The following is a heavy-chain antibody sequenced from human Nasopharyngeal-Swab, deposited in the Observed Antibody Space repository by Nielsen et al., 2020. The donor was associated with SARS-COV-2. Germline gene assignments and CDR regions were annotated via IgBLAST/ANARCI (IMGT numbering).Heavy chain of an antibody. CDR2: ISAYNGNT. CDR1: GYTFTSYG. Sequence: ASVKVSYKASGYTFTSYGISWVRQAPGQGLEWMGWISAYNGNTNYAQKLQGRVTMTTDTSTSTAYMELRSLRSDDTAVYYCASRIRPYYGSGSYSYHYGMDVWGQGTTVTVSS. CDR3: ASRIRPYYGSGSYSYHYGMDV. J-gene: IGHJ6*02. D-gene: IGHD3-10*01. V-gene: IGHV1-18*01.